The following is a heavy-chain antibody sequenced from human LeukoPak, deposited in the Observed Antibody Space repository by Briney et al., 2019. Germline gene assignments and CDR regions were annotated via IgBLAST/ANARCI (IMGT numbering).Heavy chain of an antibody. V-gene: IGHV4-59*01. D-gene: IGHD2-15*01. J-gene: IGHJ4*02. CDR3: AGERRGGYRFDF. CDR1: GGSLNSYV. Sequence: PSETLSLTCTVSGGSLNSYVWSWIRQPPGKGLEWIGYIYSGGSTTYNPSLQSRITISVDTSKNQFSLKLNSLTAPDTAVYYCAGERRGGYRFDFWGQGALVTVSS. CDR2: IYSGGST.